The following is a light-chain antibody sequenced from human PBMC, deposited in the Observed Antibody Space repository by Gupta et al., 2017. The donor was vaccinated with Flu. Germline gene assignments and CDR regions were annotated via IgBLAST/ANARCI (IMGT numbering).Light chain of an antibody. CDR1: QSFSSNY. J-gene: IGKJ4*01. V-gene: IGKV3-20*01. CDR3: QQDGSSPLT. CDR2: GAS. Sequence: EIVLTQSPGTLSLSPGERATLSCRASQSFSSNYLAWYQQKPGQAPRLLIYGASSRATGIPDRFSGSGSGTDFTLTISRLDPEDFAVYFCQQDGSSPLTFGGGTKVEIK.